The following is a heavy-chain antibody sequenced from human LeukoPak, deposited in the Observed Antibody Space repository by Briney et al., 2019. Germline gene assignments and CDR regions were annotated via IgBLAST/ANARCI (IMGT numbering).Heavy chain of an antibody. D-gene: IGHD2-15*01. J-gene: IGHJ4*02. CDR1: GVTFSNLA. CDR2: ISHHGSDQ. Sequence: GGSLRLSCAASGVTFSNLAMHWVRQAPGKGLEWVAVISHHGSDQFYADSVKGRFTISRDNSKNTLSLQMNSLGAEDTAVYYCAAQPCSVGRCYLDYWGQGTLVTVSS. V-gene: IGHV3-30*04. CDR3: AAQPCSVGRCYLDY.